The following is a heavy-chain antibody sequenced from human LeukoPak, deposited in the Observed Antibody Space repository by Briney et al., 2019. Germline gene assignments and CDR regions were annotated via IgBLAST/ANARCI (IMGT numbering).Heavy chain of an antibody. CDR1: GYTFTCYY. V-gene: IGHV1-2*02. CDR2: INPNSGGT. J-gene: IGHJ4*02. Sequence: ASVKVSCKASGYTFTCYYMHWVRQAPGQGLEWMGWINPNSGGTNYAQKFQGRVTMTRNTSISTAYMELSSLRSEDTAVYYCARVPNDSSGYYQADYWGQGTLVTVSS. D-gene: IGHD3-22*01. CDR3: ARVPNDSSGYYQADY.